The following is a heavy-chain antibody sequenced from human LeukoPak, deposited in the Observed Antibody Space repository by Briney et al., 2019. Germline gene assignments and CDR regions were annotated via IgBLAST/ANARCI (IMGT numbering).Heavy chain of an antibody. Sequence: GASVKVSCKASGGTFSSYAISWVRQAPGQGLEWTGRIIPIFGTANYAQKFQGRVTITADESTSTAYMELSSLRSEDTAVYYCAGDASIAARMAYWGQGTLVTVSS. CDR1: GGTFSSYA. CDR3: AGDASIAARMAY. CDR2: IIPIFGTA. V-gene: IGHV1-69*13. J-gene: IGHJ4*02. D-gene: IGHD6-6*01.